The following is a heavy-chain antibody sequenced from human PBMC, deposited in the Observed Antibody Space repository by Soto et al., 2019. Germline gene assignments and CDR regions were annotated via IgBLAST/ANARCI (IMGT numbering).Heavy chain of an antibody. V-gene: IGHV4-4*07. CDR3: ARASRCKSEYECFAWLDF. D-gene: IGHD6-6*01. J-gene: IGHJ4*02. Sequence: QVLLQESGPGLVKPSETLSLTCTVSGGSISSLYWAWIRQPAGKGLEWIGRIFPSGDSNYNPSLKSRVSMSLDTSKTQFSLTVTSVTAADTAVYYCARASRCKSEYECFAWLDFWGQGTVVTVSS. CDR1: GGSISSLY. CDR2: IFPSGDS.